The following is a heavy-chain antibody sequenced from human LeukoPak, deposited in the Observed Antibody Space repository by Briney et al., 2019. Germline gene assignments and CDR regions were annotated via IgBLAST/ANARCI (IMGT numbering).Heavy chain of an antibody. V-gene: IGHV3-23*01. CDR3: AKLTPDSSSWLFDF. CDR2: VSGSGDST. J-gene: IGHJ4*02. D-gene: IGHD6-13*01. Sequence: GGSLRLSCAVSGFIFSSYAMSWVRQAPGKGLEWVSTVSGSGDSTYYADSVKGRFTISRDNSKNTLYLQMNSLRAEDTAVYYCAKLTPDSSSWLFDFWGQGTLVTVSS. CDR1: GFIFSSYA.